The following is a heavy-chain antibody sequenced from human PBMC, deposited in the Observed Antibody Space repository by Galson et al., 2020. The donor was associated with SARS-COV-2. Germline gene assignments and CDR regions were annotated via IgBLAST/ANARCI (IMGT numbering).Heavy chain of an antibody. Sequence: GGSLRLSCAASGFTFSRNWMTWVRQAPGKGLEWVANIKEDGSDKYYVDSVKGRFTISRDNAKNLLYLQMNSLRAEDTAVYYCARDRPGLYSDYWSQGTLVTVSS. J-gene: IGHJ4*02. CDR2: IKEDGSDK. CDR3: ARDRPGLYSDY. CDR1: GFTFSRNW. V-gene: IGHV3-7*01.